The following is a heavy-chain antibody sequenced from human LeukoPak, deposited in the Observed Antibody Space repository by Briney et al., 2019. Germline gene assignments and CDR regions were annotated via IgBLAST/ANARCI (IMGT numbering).Heavy chain of an antibody. D-gene: IGHD3-22*01. Sequence: EASVKVSCKASGYTFTSYDINWVRQATGQGLEWMGWMNPNSGNTGYAQKFQGRVTMTRNTSISTAYMELSSLRSEDTAVYYCARGYRPNTYYYDSSGYYPWFDPWGQGTLVTVSS. CDR2: MNPNSGNT. CDR3: ARGYRPNTYYYDSSGYYPWFDP. CDR1: GYTFTSYD. V-gene: IGHV1-8*01. J-gene: IGHJ5*02.